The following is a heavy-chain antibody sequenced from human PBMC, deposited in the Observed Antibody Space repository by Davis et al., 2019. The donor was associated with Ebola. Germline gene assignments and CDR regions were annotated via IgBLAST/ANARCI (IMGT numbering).Heavy chain of an antibody. CDR2: IIPILGIA. V-gene: IGHV1-69*04. Sequence: SVQVSCKASAGIFSSYAISWVRQAPGQGLEWMGRIIPILGIANYAQKFQGRVTITADKSTSTAYMELSSLRSEDTAVYYCAREPTLYSSGWYEPGGDYYYYGMDVWGQGTTVTVSS. CDR3: AREPTLYSSGWYEPGGDYYYYGMDV. D-gene: IGHD6-19*01. CDR1: AGIFSSYA. J-gene: IGHJ6*02.